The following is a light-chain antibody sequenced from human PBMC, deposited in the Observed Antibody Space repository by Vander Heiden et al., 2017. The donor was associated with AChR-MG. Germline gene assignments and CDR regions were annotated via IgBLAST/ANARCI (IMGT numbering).Light chain of an antibody. V-gene: IGLV2-11*01. CDR2: AVS. CDR1: SSDVGGYNY. CDR3: CSFAGRYSYV. Sequence: QSALTQPRSVSGSHGQSVTISCRGTSSDVGGYNYVSWYQQHPGKAPKLMIYAVSERPSGVPDRFSGSKSGNTASLTISGLQADDEADYYCCSFAGRYSYVFGTGTRVTVL. J-gene: IGLJ1*01.